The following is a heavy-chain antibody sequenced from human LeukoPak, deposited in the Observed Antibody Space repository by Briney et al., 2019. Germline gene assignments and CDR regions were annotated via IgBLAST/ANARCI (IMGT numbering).Heavy chain of an antibody. CDR3: TRDRTVTTLFDS. Sequence: GGSLRLSCAASGFTFSNYWMHWVRQAPGKGLVWVSRIKTDGSITDYADSVKGRFTISRDNAKNTVYLQMNSLRAEDTAVYYCTRDRTVTTLFDSWGQGALVTVSS. J-gene: IGHJ4*02. V-gene: IGHV3-74*01. CDR1: GFTFSNYW. CDR2: IKTDGSIT. D-gene: IGHD4-17*01.